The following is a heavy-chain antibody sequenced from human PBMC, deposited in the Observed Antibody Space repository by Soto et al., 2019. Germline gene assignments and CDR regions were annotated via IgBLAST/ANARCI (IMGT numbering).Heavy chain of an antibody. D-gene: IGHD3-10*01. V-gene: IGHV3-30*04. CDR2: ISYDGSNK. J-gene: IGHJ6*03. Sequence: GGSLRLSCAASGFTFSSYAMHWVRQAPGKGLEWVAVISYDGSNKYYADSVKGRFTISRDNSKNTLYLQMNSLRAEDTAVYYCARDGSYGSGSYYRAAWGYYYMDVWGKGTTVTVSS. CDR1: GFTFSSYA. CDR3: ARDGSYGSGSYYRAAWGYYYMDV.